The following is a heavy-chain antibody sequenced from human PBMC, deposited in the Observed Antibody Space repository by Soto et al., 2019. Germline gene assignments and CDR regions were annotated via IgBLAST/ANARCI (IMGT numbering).Heavy chain of an antibody. D-gene: IGHD3-22*01. CDR3: ARDRLGYYDTNGYYYGMDV. CDR2: IIPIFGTA. Sequence: SVKVSCNASGVTFSSYAISWVRQAPGQGLEWMGGIIPIFGTANYAQKFQGRVTITADESTSTAYMELSSLRSEDTAVYYCARDRLGYYDTNGYYYGMDVWVQGPTGTLSS. J-gene: IGHJ6*02. V-gene: IGHV1-69*13. CDR1: GVTFSSYA.